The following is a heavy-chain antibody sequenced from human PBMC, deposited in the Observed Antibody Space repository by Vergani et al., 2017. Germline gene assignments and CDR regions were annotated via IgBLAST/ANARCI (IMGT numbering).Heavy chain of an antibody. J-gene: IGHJ3*02. D-gene: IGHD6-19*01. CDR1: GFTFIMHA. Sequence: EVQLLESGGDLVQPGGSLRLSCAASGFTFIMHAMSWVRQAPGKGLEWVSTLSASDRRTHYADSVKGRFTISRDNSKNTLFLHMNSLRPEDTAVYYCAKVGRSGVASTFGAFDIWGQGTMVTVSS. V-gene: IGHV3-23*01. CDR3: AKVGRSGVASTFGAFDI. CDR2: LSASDRRT.